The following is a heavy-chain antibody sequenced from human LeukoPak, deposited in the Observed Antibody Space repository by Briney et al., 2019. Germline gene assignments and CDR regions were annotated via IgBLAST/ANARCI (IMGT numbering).Heavy chain of an antibody. J-gene: IGHJ4*02. CDR2: IYPGDSDS. CDR3: VRLPVSSGYYYVDY. V-gene: IGHV5-51*01. Sequence: GESLKISCKGSGSSFTSYWIGWVRQMPGKGLEWMGIIYPGDSDSRYSPSFQGQVTISADKSISTAYLQWSSLKASDTAMYYCVRLPVSSGYYYVDYWGQGTLVTVSS. CDR1: GSSFTSYW. D-gene: IGHD3-22*01.